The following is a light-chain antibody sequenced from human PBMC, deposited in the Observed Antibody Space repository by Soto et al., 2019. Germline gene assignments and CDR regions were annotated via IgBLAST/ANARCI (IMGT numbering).Light chain of an antibody. CDR2: GAS. CDR3: QQYDSSPWT. CDR1: QTVSSH. V-gene: IGKV3-20*01. Sequence: EIVLTQSPGTLSLYPGERATLSCRAGQTVSSHLAWFQHKPGQAPRLLIYGASSRATGIPDRFSGSESGTDFTLTISRLEPEDFAVYFCQQYDSSPWTFGQGTKVEIK. J-gene: IGKJ1*01.